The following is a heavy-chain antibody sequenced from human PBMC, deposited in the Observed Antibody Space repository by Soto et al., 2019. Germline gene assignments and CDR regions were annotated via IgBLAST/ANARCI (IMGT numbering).Heavy chain of an antibody. Sequence: QVQLQESGPGLVKPSQTLSLTCTVSGGSISSGDYYWSWIRQPPGKGLEWIGYIYYSGSTYYNPSRKSRVTISVDTSKNQFSLKLSSVTAADTAVYYCARDRMYSSSSAYFDYWGQGTLVTVSS. CDR1: GGSISSGDYY. CDR2: IYYSGST. V-gene: IGHV4-30-4*01. J-gene: IGHJ4*02. D-gene: IGHD6-6*01. CDR3: ARDRMYSSSSAYFDY.